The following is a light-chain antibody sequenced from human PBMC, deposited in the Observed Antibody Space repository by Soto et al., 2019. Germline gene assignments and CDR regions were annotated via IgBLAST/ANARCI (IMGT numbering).Light chain of an antibody. CDR3: QQSYSTRWT. CDR2: TAS. V-gene: IGKV1-39*01. CDR1: QSISTY. J-gene: IGKJ1*01. Sequence: DIQMTQSPSALSASLGDRVTVTCRASQSISTYLNWYQQKPGKAPKLLIYTASNLQSGVPSRFSGGGSGTDFTLTISSLQPEDFATYYCQQSYSTRWTFGQGTKVDI.